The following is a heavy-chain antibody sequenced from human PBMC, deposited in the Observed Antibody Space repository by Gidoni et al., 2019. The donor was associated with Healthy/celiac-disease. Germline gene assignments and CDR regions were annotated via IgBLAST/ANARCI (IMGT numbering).Heavy chain of an antibody. CDR2: IRRSSSYR. Sequence: EVQLVESGGGLVKTGGSLRLYCAASGFTVSRYSMTWVRQAPGKGLEWVSSIRRSSSYRYYADSVKGRFTISRDNTKNSLYLQMNSLRAEDTAVYYCARDGGYDYIWGSYRNDAFDIWGQGTMVTVSS. D-gene: IGHD3-16*02. CDR3: ARDGGYDYIWGSYRNDAFDI. CDR1: GFTVSRYS. V-gene: IGHV3-21*01. J-gene: IGHJ3*02.